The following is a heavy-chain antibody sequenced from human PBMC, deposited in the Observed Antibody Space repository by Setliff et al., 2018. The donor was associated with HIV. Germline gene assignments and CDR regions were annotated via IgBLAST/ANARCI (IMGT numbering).Heavy chain of an antibody. CDR2: LHHSGGT. CDR3: LLDVPLILRISPPL. CDR1: NGSFNGYY. J-gene: IGHJ4*02. Sequence: PSETMSLTCAVYNGSFNGYYWSWIRQPPGQGLVWIGELHHSGGTTYNPSLNGRVGISVDTTKNQFHRKLNTVTAADTATYYCLLDVPLILRISPPLWGQGTPVTVSS. D-gene: IGHD3-9*01. V-gene: IGHV4-34*01.